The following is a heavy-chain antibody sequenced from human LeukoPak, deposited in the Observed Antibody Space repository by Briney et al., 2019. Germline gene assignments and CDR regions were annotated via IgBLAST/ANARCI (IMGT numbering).Heavy chain of an antibody. V-gene: IGHV7-4-1*02. CDR3: ARALDSLGGLSLPDF. CDR1: GYSFTNYA. D-gene: IGHD3-16*01. CDR2: IHPRTGNP. J-gene: IGHJ4*02. Sequence: ALVKVSCKASGYSFTNYAMNWVRQAPGQGLEFMGWIHPRTGNPAYAQGFSGRFVFSLDTSVTTTYLQISDLKAEDTAVYFCARALDSLGGLSLPDFWGQGTLVTVSS.